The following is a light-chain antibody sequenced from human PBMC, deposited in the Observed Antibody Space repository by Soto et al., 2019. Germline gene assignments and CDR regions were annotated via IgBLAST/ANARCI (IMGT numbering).Light chain of an antibody. CDR3: SSYTSSSTLYV. CDR1: SSDVGGYNY. J-gene: IGLJ1*01. Sequence: QSALTQPASVSGSPGQSITISCTGTSSDVGGYNYVSWYQQHPGKAPKLMIYDVSNRASGVSNRFSGSKSGNTASLTISGLQAEDKADYYCSSYTSSSTLYVFGTGTKLTVL. CDR2: DVS. V-gene: IGLV2-14*01.